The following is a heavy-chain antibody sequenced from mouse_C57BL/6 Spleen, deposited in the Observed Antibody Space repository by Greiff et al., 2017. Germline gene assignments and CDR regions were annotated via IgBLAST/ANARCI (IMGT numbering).Heavy chain of an antibody. CDR1: GYTFTSYW. CDR3: ARRATVVASPY. Sequence: QVQLQQSGAELVKPGASVKLSCKASGYTFTSYWMQWVKQRPGQGLEWIGEIDPSDSYTNYNQKFKGKATLTVDTSSSTAYMQLSSLTSEDSAVYYCARRATVVASPYWGQGTLVTVSA. D-gene: IGHD1-1*01. CDR2: IDPSDSYT. V-gene: IGHV1-50*01. J-gene: IGHJ3*01.